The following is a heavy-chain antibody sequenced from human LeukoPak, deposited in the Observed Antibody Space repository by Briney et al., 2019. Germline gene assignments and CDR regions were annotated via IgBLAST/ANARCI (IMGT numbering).Heavy chain of an antibody. D-gene: IGHD5-18*01. V-gene: IGHV3-30-3*01. CDR2: ISYDGSNK. CDR3: ARDGTWIQLWYFDY. Sequence: PGGFLRLSCAASGFTFSSYAMHWVRQAPGKGLEWVAVISYDGSNKYYADSVKGRFTISRDNSKNTLYLQMNSLRAEDTAVYYCARDGTWIQLWYFDYWGQGTLVTVSS. CDR1: GFTFSSYA. J-gene: IGHJ4*02.